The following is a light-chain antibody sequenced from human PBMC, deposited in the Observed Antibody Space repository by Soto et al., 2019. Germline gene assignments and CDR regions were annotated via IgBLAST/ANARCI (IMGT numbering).Light chain of an antibody. Sequence: EIVLTQSPGTLSLSPGDRATLSCRASQIVSSSYLAWYQQKPGQAPRLLMYGASNRATGIPDRFSGSGSGTDFTLTISGLEPEDFAVYYCQQYVSSPRTVGQGTKVEVK. J-gene: IGKJ1*01. CDR3: QQYVSSPRT. V-gene: IGKV3-20*01. CDR1: QIVSSSY. CDR2: GAS.